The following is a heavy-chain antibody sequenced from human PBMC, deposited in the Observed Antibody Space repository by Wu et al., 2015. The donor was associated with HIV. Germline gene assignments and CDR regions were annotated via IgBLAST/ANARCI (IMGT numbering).Heavy chain of an antibody. J-gene: IGHJ6*04. D-gene: IGHD3-16*01. V-gene: IGHV1-46*01. CDR3: GREQYGAVSGLSMDV. CDR1: GYSFSTYY. CDR2: LNPSGGRR. Sequence: QVQLVQSGAEVKKPGASVKVSCKASGYSFSTYYMHWVRQAPGQGLEWVGTLNPSGGRRRNALKFRDRITMTRDMSTSTFYLELKRLTSEDTAVYYCGREQYGAVSGLSMDVWGKGTTVIVPS.